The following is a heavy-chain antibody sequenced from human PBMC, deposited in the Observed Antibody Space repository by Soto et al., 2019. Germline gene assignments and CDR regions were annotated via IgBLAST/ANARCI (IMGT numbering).Heavy chain of an antibody. D-gene: IGHD3-22*01. J-gene: IGHJ3*02. Sequence: SVKVSCKASGGTFSSYAISWVRQAPGQGLEWMGGIIPIFGTANYAQKFQGRVTITADESTSTAYMELSSLRSEDTAVYYCARDPYYYDSSGYYGGAFDIWGQGTMVTVSS. CDR3: ARDPYYYDSSGYYGGAFDI. CDR2: IIPIFGTA. CDR1: GGTFSSYA. V-gene: IGHV1-69*13.